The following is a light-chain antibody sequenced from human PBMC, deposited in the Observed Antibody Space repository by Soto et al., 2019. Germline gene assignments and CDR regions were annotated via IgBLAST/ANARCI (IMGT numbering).Light chain of an antibody. J-gene: IGKJ4*01. CDR3: MQALQSPT. V-gene: IGKV2-28*01. CDR1: QSLLHRNGYNY. CDR2: LGS. Sequence: DIVMTQSQLSLPVTPGEPASISCRSSQSLLHRNGYNYLDWYLQKPGQSPQLLIYLGSNRASGVPDRLSGSGSGTDFTLTISRVEAEDVGVYYCMQALQSPTFGGGTKVDIK.